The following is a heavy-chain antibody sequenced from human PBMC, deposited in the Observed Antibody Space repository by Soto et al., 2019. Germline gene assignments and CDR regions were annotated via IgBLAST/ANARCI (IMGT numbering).Heavy chain of an antibody. D-gene: IGHD5-12*01. CDR2: INHSGST. CDR3: ARGWVHSGYDFVNGGFRWYFDL. CDR1: GGSFSGYY. J-gene: IGHJ2*01. V-gene: IGHV4-34*01. Sequence: SETLSLTCAVYGGSFSGYYWSWIRQPPGKGLEWIGEINHSGSTSYNPSLKSRVTISVDTSKNQFSLKLSSVTAADTAVYYCARGWVHSGYDFVNGGFRWYFDLWGRGTLVTVSS.